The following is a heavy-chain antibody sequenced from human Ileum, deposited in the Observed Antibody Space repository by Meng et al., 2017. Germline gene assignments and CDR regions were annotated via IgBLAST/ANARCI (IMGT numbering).Heavy chain of an antibody. Sequence: GESLKISCAASGFPFSTYWMSWVRQAPGKGLEWVANIEGNGRHIYYVDSVKGRFVISRDNAKSSLYLQMNSLRVEDTAVYYCVYLVGSGSYYPPTNFWGQGTLVTVS. J-gene: IGHJ4*02. CDR2: IEGNGRHI. D-gene: IGHD3-10*01. CDR1: GFPFSTYW. V-gene: IGHV3-7*01. CDR3: VYLVGSGSYYPPTNF.